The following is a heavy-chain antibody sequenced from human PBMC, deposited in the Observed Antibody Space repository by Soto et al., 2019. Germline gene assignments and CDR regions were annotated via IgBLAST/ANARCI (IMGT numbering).Heavy chain of an antibody. J-gene: IGHJ6*02. CDR1: GFTFSSYE. Sequence: GGSLRLSCAACGFTFSSYEMNWVRQAPGKGLEWVSYISSSGSTIYYADSVKGRFTISRDNAKNSLYLQMNSLRAEDTAVYYCARAPYYYGMDVWGQGTTVTVSS. CDR2: ISSSGSTI. V-gene: IGHV3-48*03. CDR3: ARAPYYYGMDV.